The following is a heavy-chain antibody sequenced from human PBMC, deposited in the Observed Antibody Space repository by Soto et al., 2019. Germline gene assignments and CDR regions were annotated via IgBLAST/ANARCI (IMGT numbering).Heavy chain of an antibody. CDR3: ARTSNDDSSGYFYYFDY. D-gene: IGHD3-22*01. CDR1: GFTVSSNY. Sequence: GGSLRLSCAASGFTVSSNYMSWVRQAPGKGLEWVSVIYSGGSTYYADSVKGRFTISRDNSKNTLYLQMNSLRAEDTAVYYCARTSNDDSSGYFYYFDYWGQGTLVTVSS. J-gene: IGHJ4*02. CDR2: IYSGGST. V-gene: IGHV3-53*01.